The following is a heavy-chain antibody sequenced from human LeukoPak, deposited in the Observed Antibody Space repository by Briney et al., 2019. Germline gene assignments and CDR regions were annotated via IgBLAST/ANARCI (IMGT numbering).Heavy chain of an antibody. D-gene: IGHD5-24*01. CDR2: IYYSGST. CDR3: ARDRHGWLTHKNWSWFDP. CDR1: GGSISSGGYY. J-gene: IGHJ5*02. V-gene: IGHV4-31*03. Sequence: SETPSLTCTVSGGSISSGGYYWSWIRQHPGKGLEWIGYIYYSGSTYYNPSLKSRVTISVDTSKNQFSLKLSSVTAADTAVYYCARDRHGWLTHKNWSWFDPWGQGTLVTVSS.